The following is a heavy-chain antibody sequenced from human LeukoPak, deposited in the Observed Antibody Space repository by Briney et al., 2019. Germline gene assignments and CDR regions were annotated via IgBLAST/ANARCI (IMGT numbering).Heavy chain of an antibody. D-gene: IGHD6-6*01. V-gene: IGHV3-23*01. J-gene: IGHJ3*02. CDR2: ISGGGGST. CDR3: ASYRYGSSFAFDI. Sequence: PGGSLRLSCAASGFTFSTYAMSWVRQAPGKGREWGSAISGGGGSTYYADSVRGRFTISRDNSKNTLYLQMNSLRAEDTAVYYCASYRYGSSFAFDIWGQGTMVTVSS. CDR1: GFTFSTYA.